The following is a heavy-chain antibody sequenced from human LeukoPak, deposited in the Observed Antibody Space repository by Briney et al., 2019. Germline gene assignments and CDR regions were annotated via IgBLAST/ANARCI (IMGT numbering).Heavy chain of an antibody. CDR2: ISGSGGST. D-gene: IGHD3-16*02. CDR3: AKASQVGTGDYVWGSYRYLNYFDY. CDR1: GFTFSTHA. V-gene: IGHV3-23*01. Sequence: PGGSLRLSCVASGFTFSTHAMSWVRLAPGKGLEWVSAISGSGGSTYYADSVKGRFTISRDNSKNTLYLQMNSLRAEDTAVYYCAKASQVGTGDYVWGSYRYLNYFDYWGQGTLVTVSS. J-gene: IGHJ4*02.